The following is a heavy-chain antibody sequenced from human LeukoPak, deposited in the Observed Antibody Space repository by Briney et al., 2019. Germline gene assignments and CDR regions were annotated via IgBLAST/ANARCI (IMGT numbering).Heavy chain of an antibody. V-gene: IGHV3-48*03. J-gene: IGHJ4*02. CDR2: ISSSGSTN. CDR3: TRGRWLPDS. CDR1: GFTFSSYE. Sequence: GGSLRLSCAASGFTFSSYEMNWVRQAPGKGLEWVSYISSSGSTNYYADSVKGRFTFSRDNAKNSLYLQMNSLRAEDTAVYYCTRGRWLPDSWGQGTLVTVSS. D-gene: IGHD5-24*01.